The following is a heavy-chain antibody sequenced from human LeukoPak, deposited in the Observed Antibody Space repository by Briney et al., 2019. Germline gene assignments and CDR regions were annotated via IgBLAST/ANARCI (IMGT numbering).Heavy chain of an antibody. J-gene: IGHJ5*02. CDR3: ARVVDYYGSGSYYKRWFDP. Sequence: SETLSLTCTVSGGSISSGDYYWSWIRQPPGKGLEWIGYISYSGSTYYNPSLKSRVTISLDTSKNQFSLKLSFVTAADTAVYYCARVVDYYGSGSYYKRWFDPWGQGTLVTVSS. CDR1: GGSISSGDYY. V-gene: IGHV4-30-4*08. CDR2: ISYSGST. D-gene: IGHD3-10*01.